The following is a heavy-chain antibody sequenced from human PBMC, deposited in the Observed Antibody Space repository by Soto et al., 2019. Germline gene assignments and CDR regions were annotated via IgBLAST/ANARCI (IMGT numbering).Heavy chain of an antibody. CDR2: IYYTGNT. Sequence: QVQLQESGPGRVKPSQTLSLTCTVSGGSISSDDYYWTWIRQPPGKGLEWIGYIYYTGNTFYNPSLKSRLTISIDTSNNQFSLKLSSVTAADTAVYYCAREALEDDAFNLWGQGTMVTVSS. D-gene: IGHD3-16*02. CDR3: AREALEDDAFNL. J-gene: IGHJ3*01. CDR1: GGSISSDDYY. V-gene: IGHV4-30-4*01.